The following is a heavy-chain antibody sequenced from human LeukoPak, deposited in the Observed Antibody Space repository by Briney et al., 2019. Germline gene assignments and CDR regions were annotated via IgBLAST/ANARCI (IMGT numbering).Heavy chain of an antibody. CDR1: RDSASSSGAA. V-gene: IGHV6-1*01. CDR2: TYYASQWSN. D-gene: IGHD4-17*01. J-gene: IGHJ4*02. Sequence: SQTLSPSPAICRDSASSSGAAWSLTRQSPSRGLEWLGRTYYASQWSNEYAISVKSRITINPDTSENQFSLQLNSVTPEDTADYNCTSGRNGDYDSWGQGTPVTVSS. CDR3: TSGRNGDYDS.